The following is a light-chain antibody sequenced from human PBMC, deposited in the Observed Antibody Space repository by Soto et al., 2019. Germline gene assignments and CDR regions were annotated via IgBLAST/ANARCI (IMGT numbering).Light chain of an antibody. CDR3: HQYNNWPLT. V-gene: IGKV3-15*01. CDR2: GAS. Sequence: DIVLTQSPAALSLSLGERATLSCMASQSVSSNLAWYQLKPGQAPRLLIYGASTRATGIPARFSGSGSGTEFTLTISSLQSEDFAVYYCHQYNNWPLTFGGGTKVDIK. J-gene: IGKJ4*01. CDR1: QSVSSN.